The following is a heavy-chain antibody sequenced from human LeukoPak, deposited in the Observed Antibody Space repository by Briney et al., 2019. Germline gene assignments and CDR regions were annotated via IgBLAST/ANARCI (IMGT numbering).Heavy chain of an antibody. Sequence: AGGSLRLSCAASGFTFSSYAMHWVRQAPGEGLEWVAVISYDGSNKYYADSVKGRFTISRDNSKNTLYLQMNSLRAEDTAVYYCARDLEADKAMVFNAGLDYWGQGTLVTVSS. CDR1: GFTFSSYA. D-gene: IGHD5-18*01. CDR2: ISYDGSNK. CDR3: ARDLEADKAMVFNAGLDY. J-gene: IGHJ4*02. V-gene: IGHV3-30-3*01.